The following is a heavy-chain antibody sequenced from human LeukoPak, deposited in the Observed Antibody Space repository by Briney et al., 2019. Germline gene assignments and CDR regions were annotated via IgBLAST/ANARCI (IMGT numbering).Heavy chain of an antibody. V-gene: IGHV3-7*05. CDR2: IKPDGSEK. CDR1: GFTFSTYW. D-gene: IGHD5-18*01. Sequence: QPGGSLRLSCAASGFTFSTYWMSWVRQAPGKGLEWVAHIKPDGSEKYYVDSVKGRFTISRDNAKNSLYLQMNSLRAEDTAVYYCASVGARRGYTYGQYYFDYWGQGTLVTVSS. CDR3: ASVGARRGYTYGQYYFDY. J-gene: IGHJ4*02.